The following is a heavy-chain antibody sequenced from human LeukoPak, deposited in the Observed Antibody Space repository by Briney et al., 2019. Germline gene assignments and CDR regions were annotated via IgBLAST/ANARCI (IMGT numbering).Heavy chain of an antibody. D-gene: IGHD2-15*01. V-gene: IGHV4-34*01. Sequence: SETLSLTCAVYGGSFSGYYWSWIRQPPGKGLEWIGEINHSGSTNYNPSLKSRVTISVDTSKNQLSLKLSSVTAADTAVYYCARAFYCSGGSCYLGYFDYWGQGTLVTVSS. J-gene: IGHJ4*02. CDR2: INHSGST. CDR3: ARAFYCSGGSCYLGYFDY. CDR1: GGSFSGYY.